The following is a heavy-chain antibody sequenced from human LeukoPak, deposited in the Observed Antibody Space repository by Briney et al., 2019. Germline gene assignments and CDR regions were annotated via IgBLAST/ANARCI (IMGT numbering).Heavy chain of an antibody. CDR2: FDPEDGET. D-gene: IGHD1-26*01. J-gene: IGHJ3*02. V-gene: IGHV1-24*01. CDR1: GYTLTELS. CDR3: ATARDSGSYSGI. Sequence: ASVKVSCKVSGYTLTELSMHWVRQAPGKGLEWMGGFDPEDGETIYAQKFLGRVTMTEDTSTDTAYMELSSLGSEDTAVYYCATARDSGSYSGIWGQGTMVTVSS.